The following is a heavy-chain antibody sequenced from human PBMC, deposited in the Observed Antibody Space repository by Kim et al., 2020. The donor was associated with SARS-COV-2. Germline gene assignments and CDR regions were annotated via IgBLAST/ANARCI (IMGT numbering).Heavy chain of an antibody. Sequence: GGSLRLSCAASGFTFSDYCMSWIRQAPGKGLEWVSYISRSGNNIYYADSVMGRFTISRDNAKNSLYLQMNSLRAEDTAVYYCARGDSGYGGRVTPFDYWG. V-gene: IGHV3-11*04. CDR1: GFTFSDYC. CDR3: ARGDSGYGGRVTPFDY. CDR2: ISRSGNNI. J-gene: IGHJ4*01. D-gene: IGHD5-12*01.